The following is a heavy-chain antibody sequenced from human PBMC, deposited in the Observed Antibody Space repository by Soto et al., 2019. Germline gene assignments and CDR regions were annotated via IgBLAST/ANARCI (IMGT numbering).Heavy chain of an antibody. CDR1: GFTFSNYW. CDR3: ARRLDFDY. V-gene: IGHV3-7*01. Sequence: EVQLVESGGGLVQPGGSLRLSCTASGFTFSNYWMRWVRQAPGTGLEWVANIKLDGSEKYYVDSVKGRFTISRDRAKNSLYLKMNSLRAEDTAVYYCARRLDFDYWGQGTLVTVSS. D-gene: IGHD6-19*01. J-gene: IGHJ4*02. CDR2: IKLDGSEK.